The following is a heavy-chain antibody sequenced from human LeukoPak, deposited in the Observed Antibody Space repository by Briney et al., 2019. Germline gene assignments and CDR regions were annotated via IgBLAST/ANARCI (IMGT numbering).Heavy chain of an antibody. J-gene: IGHJ5*02. CDR2: IYYSGST. CDR3: ARAGVTMVRGVIISSWFDP. D-gene: IGHD3-10*01. Sequence: NTSETPSLTCTVSGGSISSYYWSWIRQPPGKGLEWIGYIYYSGSTNYNPSLKSRVTISVDTSKNQFSLKLSSVTAADTAVYYCARAGVTMVRGVIISSWFDPWGQGTLVTVSS. V-gene: IGHV4-59*01. CDR1: GGSISSYY.